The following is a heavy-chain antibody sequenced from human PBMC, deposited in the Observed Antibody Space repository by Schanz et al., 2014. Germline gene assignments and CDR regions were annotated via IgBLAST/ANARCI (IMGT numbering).Heavy chain of an antibody. Sequence: QVQLVQSGAEVKKPGASVKVSCKTSGYTFTDYPINWVRQAPGRRLEWMGWINSANGNTKYSHRFQGRVTMTTDTSTGTACMELRSLRSDDTAVYYCARDRRRYCSTASCLHDNWFDPWGQGTLVIVSS. D-gene: IGHD2-2*01. V-gene: IGHV1-3*01. CDR1: GYTFTDYP. CDR3: ARDRRRYCSTASCLHDNWFDP. CDR2: INSANGNT. J-gene: IGHJ5*02.